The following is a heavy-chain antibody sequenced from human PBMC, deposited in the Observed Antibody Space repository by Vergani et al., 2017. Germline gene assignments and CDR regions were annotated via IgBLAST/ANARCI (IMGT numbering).Heavy chain of an antibody. V-gene: IGHV1-69*02. Sequence: QVQLVQSGAEVKKPGSSVKVSCKASGATFRSNTISWVRQVPGQGLEWMGRIIPVLGKTKYAQDFQGRLTITADTSTSTAYMELTSLRSEDTAVYYCARSTDIVVVPAAYYYYYYYMDVWGKGTTVTVSS. CDR3: ARSTDIVVVPAAYYYYYYYMDV. D-gene: IGHD2-2*01. CDR2: IIPVLGKT. J-gene: IGHJ6*03. CDR1: GATFRSNT.